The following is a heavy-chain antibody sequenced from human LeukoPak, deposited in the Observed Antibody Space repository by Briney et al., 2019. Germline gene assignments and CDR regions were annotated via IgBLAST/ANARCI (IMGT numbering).Heavy chain of an antibody. Sequence: PSETLSLTCTVSGGSISSYYWSCIRQPPGKGLEWIGYIYYSGSTNYNPSLKSRVTISVDTSKNQFSLKLSSVTAADTAVYYCARGYCSSTSCYAAAFDIWGQGTMVTVSS. CDR2: IYYSGST. CDR3: ARGYCSSTSCYAAAFDI. D-gene: IGHD2-2*01. CDR1: GGSISSYY. V-gene: IGHV4-59*01. J-gene: IGHJ3*02.